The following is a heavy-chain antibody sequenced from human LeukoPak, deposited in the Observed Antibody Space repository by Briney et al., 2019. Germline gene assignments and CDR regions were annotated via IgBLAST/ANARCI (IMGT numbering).Heavy chain of an antibody. CDR1: GFTLSNFA. CDR3: ARALGAMGDY. J-gene: IGHJ4*02. D-gene: IGHD1-26*01. CDR2: IYSGGST. Sequence: GGSLRLSCAASGFTLSNFAMTWVRQAPGKGLEWVSVIYSGGSTYYADSVKGRFTISRDNSKNTLYLQMNSLRAEDTAVYYCARALGAMGDYWGQGTLVTVSS. V-gene: IGHV3-53*01.